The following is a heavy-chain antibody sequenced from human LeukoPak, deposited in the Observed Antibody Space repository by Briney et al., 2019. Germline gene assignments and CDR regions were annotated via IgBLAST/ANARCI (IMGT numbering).Heavy chain of an antibody. CDR3: ARDRGYCTGGACYRWFDN. Sequence: GGSLRLSCAASGFNFGVYNMNWVRQTPGKGLEWISYISHTGSPIYYADSVKGRFTISRDNAKNSVSLQMNSLRDEDTAVYYCARDRGYCTGGACYRWFDNWAQGTLVAVSS. J-gene: IGHJ4*02. V-gene: IGHV3-48*02. CDR1: GFNFGVYN. CDR2: ISHTGSPI. D-gene: IGHD2-8*02.